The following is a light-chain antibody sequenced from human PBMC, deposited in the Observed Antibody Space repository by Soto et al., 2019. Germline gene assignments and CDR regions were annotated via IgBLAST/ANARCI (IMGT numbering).Light chain of an antibody. CDR2: TVT. V-gene: IGLV2-11*01. J-gene: IGLJ1*01. Sequence: LTQPRSVSGSPGQSVTISCTGTSSDVGGYNYVSWYQQHPGKAPKIMIYTVTKRPSGVPDRFSGSKSDNTASLTISGLQADDEADYYCCSYAGSSSYVFGTGTKVTVL. CDR3: CSYAGSSSYV. CDR1: SSDVGGYNY.